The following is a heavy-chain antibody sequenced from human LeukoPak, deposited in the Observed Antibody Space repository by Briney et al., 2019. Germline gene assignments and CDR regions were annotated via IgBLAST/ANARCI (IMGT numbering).Heavy chain of an antibody. Sequence: TLSLTCAVSGGSISSGTYSWNWIRQPPGEGLEWIGYIFHSGNTYYSPSLKSRVTISVDRSKTQFSLKLTSVTAADTAVYCCARGYSDYPYFFDYWGQGTLVTVSS. CDR3: ARGYSDYPYFFDY. J-gene: IGHJ4*02. CDR2: IFHSGNT. V-gene: IGHV4-30-2*01. CDR1: GGSISSGTYS. D-gene: IGHD5-12*01.